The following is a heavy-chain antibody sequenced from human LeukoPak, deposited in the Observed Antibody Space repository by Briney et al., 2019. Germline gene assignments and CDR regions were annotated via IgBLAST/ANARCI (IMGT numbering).Heavy chain of an antibody. Sequence: SETLSLTCSVSGDTISSGRNYWGWIRQSPGKGLEWIASIYSSGNTHSNPSLKSRVSISVDTSKNQVSLKLYSVTASDAAIYYCARHLSGTTMSHYFDFWGQGTLVTVSS. D-gene: IGHD1-1*01. CDR1: GDTISSGRNY. CDR2: IYSSGNT. V-gene: IGHV4-39*01. CDR3: ARHLSGTTMSHYFDF. J-gene: IGHJ4*02.